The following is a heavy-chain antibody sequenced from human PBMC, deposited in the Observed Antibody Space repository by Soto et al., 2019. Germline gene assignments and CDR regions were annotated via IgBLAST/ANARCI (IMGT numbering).Heavy chain of an antibody. J-gene: IGHJ6*02. V-gene: IGHV3-30*18. CDR3: AKDSIAPVAGTSYYYYYGMDV. Sequence: GGSLRLSCAASGFTFSSYGMHWVRQAPGKGLEWVAVISYDGSNKYYADSVKGRFTISRDNSKNTLYLQMNSLRAEDTAVYYCAKDSIAPVAGTSYYYYYGMDVWGQGTTVTVS. CDR2: ISYDGSNK. D-gene: IGHD6-19*01. CDR1: GFTFSSYG.